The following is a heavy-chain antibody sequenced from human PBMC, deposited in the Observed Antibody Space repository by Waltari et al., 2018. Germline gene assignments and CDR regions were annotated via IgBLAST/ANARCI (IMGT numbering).Heavy chain of an antibody. J-gene: IGHJ4*02. D-gene: IGHD2-15*01. Sequence: EVQLVESGGGLVQPGGSLRLSCAASGFTFSSYWMSWVRQAPGKGLEWVANINQDGSEKYYVDSVKGRFTISRDNAKNSLYLQMNSLRAEDTAVYYCARDIPHRLYCSGGSCYDDYWGQGTLVTVSS. CDR2: INQDGSEK. CDR3: ARDIPHRLYCSGGSCYDDY. V-gene: IGHV3-7*01. CDR1: GFTFSSYW.